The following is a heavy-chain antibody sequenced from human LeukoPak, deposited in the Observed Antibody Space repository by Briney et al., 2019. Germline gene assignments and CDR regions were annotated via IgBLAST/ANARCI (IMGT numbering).Heavy chain of an antibody. CDR1: GGSISSGSYY. D-gene: IGHD1-26*01. Sequence: PSQTLSLTCTVSGGSISSGSYYWSWIRQPAGKGLEWIGRIYTSGSTNYNPSLKSRVTISVDTSKNQFSLKLSSVTAADTAVYYCARGTPTHRIVGAPNWFDPWGQGTLVTVSS. CDR2: IYTSGST. CDR3: ARGTPTHRIVGAPNWFDP. V-gene: IGHV4-61*02. J-gene: IGHJ5*02.